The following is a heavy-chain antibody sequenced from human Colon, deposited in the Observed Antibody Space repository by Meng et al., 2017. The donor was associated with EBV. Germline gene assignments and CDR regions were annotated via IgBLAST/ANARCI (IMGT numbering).Heavy chain of an antibody. CDR3: ARDLGGPGDY. V-gene: IGHV3-11*01. CDR1: GFNFNYYY. CDR2: ISKMGDGI. D-gene: IGHD3-10*01. J-gene: IGHJ4*02. Sequence: LVQSGGRLRKPGESLSLSCAASGFNFNYYYMTWIRQAPGKGLEWVAFISKMGDGISYAESVRGRFTISRDSATHSLYLQMNSLRAEDTAVYYCARDLGGPGDYWGQGTLVTVSS.